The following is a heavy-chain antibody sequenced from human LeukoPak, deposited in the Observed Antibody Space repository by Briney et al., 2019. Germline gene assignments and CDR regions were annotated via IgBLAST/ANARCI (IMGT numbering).Heavy chain of an antibody. Sequence: PSQTLSLTCAVYGGSFSGYYWSWIRQPPGKGLEWIAEINHSGSTNYNPSLKSRVTISVDTSKNQFSLKLSSVTAADTAVYYCARGGYSYGYNWFDPWGQGTLVTVSS. CDR2: INHSGST. CDR1: GGSFSGYY. CDR3: ARGGYSYGYNWFDP. J-gene: IGHJ5*02. D-gene: IGHD5-18*01. V-gene: IGHV4-34*01.